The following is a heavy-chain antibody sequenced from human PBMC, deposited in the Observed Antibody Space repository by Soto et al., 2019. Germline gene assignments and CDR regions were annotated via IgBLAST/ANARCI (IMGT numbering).Heavy chain of an antibody. V-gene: IGHV3-43D*04. J-gene: IGHJ4*02. Sequence: GGSLRLSCAASGFPFDVYALHLVRQAPGKGLEWVSLISWDGGSTYYADSVKGRFTISRDNSKNSLYLQMKSQRADVTDWYYGAKDSYFSSGPDHWGQGTLFTI. D-gene: IGHD2-2*01. CDR3: AKDSYFSSGPDH. CDR1: GFPFDVYA. CDR2: ISWDGGST.